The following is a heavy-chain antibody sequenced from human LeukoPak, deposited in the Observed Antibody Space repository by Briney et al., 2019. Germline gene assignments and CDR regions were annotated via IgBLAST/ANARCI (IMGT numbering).Heavy chain of an antibody. CDR1: GFTFSSYW. V-gene: IGHV3-7*01. J-gene: IGHJ4*02. CDR2: IKQDGSEK. D-gene: IGHD4-4*01. Sequence: GGSLRLSCAASGFTFSSYWMSWVRQAPGKGLEWVANIKQDGSEKYYVDSVKGRFTISRDNAKNSLYLQMNSLRAEDTAVYYCARVIVDPTVTTVTRTLEDYWGQGTLVTVSS. CDR3: ARVIVDPTVTTVTRTLEDY.